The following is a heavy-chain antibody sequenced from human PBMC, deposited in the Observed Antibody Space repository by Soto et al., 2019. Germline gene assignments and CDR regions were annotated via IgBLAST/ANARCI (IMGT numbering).Heavy chain of an antibody. V-gene: IGHV3-23*01. J-gene: IGHJ4*02. D-gene: IGHD3-9*01. Sequence: QPGGSLRLSCAASGFTFSSSSMSWVRQAPGKGLEWVSTITGSGGITYYADSVKGRFSISRDNSKNTLHLQMNSLRAEDTALYYCARLTNNWGQGTLVTVSS. CDR1: GFTFSSSS. CDR2: ITGSGGIT. CDR3: ARLTNN.